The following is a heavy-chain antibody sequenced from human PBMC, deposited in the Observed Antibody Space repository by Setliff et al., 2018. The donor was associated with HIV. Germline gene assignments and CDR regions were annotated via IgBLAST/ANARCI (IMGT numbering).Heavy chain of an antibody. Sequence: ASVKVSCKASGYTFTNYDINWVRQATGQGLEWMGRMNPNSGNTEYAQQFQGRVTMTRNTSISTAYMELRSLRSDDTAVYYCARVSRSGWFFDWWGQGSLVTVSS. CDR3: ARVSRSGWFFDW. V-gene: IGHV1-8*02. D-gene: IGHD6-19*01. J-gene: IGHJ4*02. CDR1: GYTFTNYD. CDR2: MNPNSGNT.